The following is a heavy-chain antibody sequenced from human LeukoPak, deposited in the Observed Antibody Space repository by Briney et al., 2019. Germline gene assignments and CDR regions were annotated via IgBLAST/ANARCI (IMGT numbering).Heavy chain of an antibody. Sequence: GGSLRLSCAASGFTFSVTTIHWVRQASGKGLEWIGRIQGEINNYATAYVAAVKGRLTISREYSESTAYLQMNSLKTGDTGVYYCTGAAYSSGGVVNSWGQGTLVSVSS. CDR2: IQGEINNYAT. CDR3: TGAAYSSGGVVNS. V-gene: IGHV3-73*01. J-gene: IGHJ4*02. CDR1: GFTFSVTT. D-gene: IGHD6-19*01.